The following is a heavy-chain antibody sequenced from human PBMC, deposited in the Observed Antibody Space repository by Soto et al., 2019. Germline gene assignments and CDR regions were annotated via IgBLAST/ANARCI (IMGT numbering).Heavy chain of an antibody. D-gene: IGHD3-10*01. V-gene: IGHV1-18*04. J-gene: IGHJ6*02. CDR3: AMSGSGSTGCYYYYGMDS. CDR2: ISAYNGNT. CDR1: GYTFTSYG. Sequence: GSVKVSCKASGYTFTSYGISWVRQAPGQGLEWMGWISAYNGNTNYAQKLQGRVTMTTDTSTSTAYMELRSLSSDDTAVYYCAMSGSGSTGCYYYYGMDSWGQGPTVTVSS.